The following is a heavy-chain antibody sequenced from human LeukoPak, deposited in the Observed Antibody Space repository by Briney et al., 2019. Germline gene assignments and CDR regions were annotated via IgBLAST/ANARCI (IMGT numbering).Heavy chain of an antibody. CDR3: ARDRGPFDWLPQRPHHGMDV. V-gene: IGHV1-69*13. CDR1: GGTFSSYA. Sequence: ASVKVSCKASGGTFSSYAISWVRQAPGQGLEWMGGIIPIFGTANYAQKFQGRVTITADESTSTAYMELSSLRSEDTAVYYCARDRGPFDWLPQRPHHGMDVWGKGTTVTVSS. CDR2: IIPIFGTA. J-gene: IGHJ6*04. D-gene: IGHD3-9*01.